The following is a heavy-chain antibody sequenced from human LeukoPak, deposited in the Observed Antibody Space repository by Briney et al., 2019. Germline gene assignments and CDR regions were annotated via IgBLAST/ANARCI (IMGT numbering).Heavy chain of an antibody. CDR1: GASINNYF. CDR3: ARGGWLKTSYYFDF. D-gene: IGHD5-24*01. CDR2: MYSSGSS. J-gene: IGHJ4*02. V-gene: IGHV4-59*01. Sequence: SETLSLTCTVSGASINNYFWSWVRQPPGKELEWIGYMYSSGSSTYNPSLKSRVTMSIDPSRNQLSLRVTSVTAADTAVYYCARGGWLKTSYYFDFWGQGSLVTASS.